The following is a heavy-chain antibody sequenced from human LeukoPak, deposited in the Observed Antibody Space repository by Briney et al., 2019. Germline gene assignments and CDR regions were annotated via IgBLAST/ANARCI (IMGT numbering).Heavy chain of an antibody. D-gene: IGHD2-21*01. CDR1: GFTFSSYA. CDR3: AKVQHPVLWYFDY. V-gene: IGHV3-23*01. J-gene: IGHJ4*02. CDR2: ISGSGGST. Sequence: GGSLTLSCAASGFTFSSYAMSWVRQAPGKGLEWVSAISGSGGSTYYADSVKGRFTISRDNSKNTLYLQMNSLRAEDTAVYYCAKVQHPVLWYFDYWGQGTLVTVSS.